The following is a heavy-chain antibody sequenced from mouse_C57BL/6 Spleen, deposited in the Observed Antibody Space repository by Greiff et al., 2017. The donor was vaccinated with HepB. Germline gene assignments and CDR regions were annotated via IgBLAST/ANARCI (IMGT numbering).Heavy chain of an antibody. V-gene: IGHV1-76*01. D-gene: IGHD1-1*01. Sequence: VQLQQSGAELVRPGASVKLSCKASGYTFTDYYINWVKQRPGQGLEWIARIYPGSGNTYYNEKFKGKATLTAEKSSSTAYMQLSSLTSEDSAVYFCARGGYYGSSVFDYWGQGTTLTVSS. CDR3: ARGGYYGSSVFDY. J-gene: IGHJ2*01. CDR2: IYPGSGNT. CDR1: GYTFTDYY.